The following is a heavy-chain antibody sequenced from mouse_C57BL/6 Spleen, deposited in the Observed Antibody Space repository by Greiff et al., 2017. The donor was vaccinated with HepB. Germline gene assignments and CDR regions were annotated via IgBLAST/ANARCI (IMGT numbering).Heavy chain of an antibody. J-gene: IGHJ3*01. Sequence: EVKLVESGGGLVQPGGSLSLSCAASGFTFTDYYMSWVRQPPGKALEWLGFIRNKANGYTTEYSASVKGRCTISRDNSQSILYLQMNALRAEDSATYYCASSPFYYGSSSLAYWGQGTLVTVSA. V-gene: IGHV7-3*01. D-gene: IGHD1-1*01. CDR3: ASSPFYYGSSSLAY. CDR2: IRNKANGYTT. CDR1: GFTFTDYY.